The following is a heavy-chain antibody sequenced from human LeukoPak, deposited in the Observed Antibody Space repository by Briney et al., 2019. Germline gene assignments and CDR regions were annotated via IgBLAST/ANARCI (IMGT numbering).Heavy chain of an antibody. CDR1: GFTFSTYT. D-gene: IGHD2-15*01. J-gene: IGHJ4*02. CDR3: ARAWGGPSCSGGNCYSGFDY. Sequence: SGGSLRLSCAAPGFTFSTYTRNWFRQAQGKGRGWFSSFIGGISYIHYADSVKGRFTISRDNAKSSLYLQMNSLRAEDTAVYYCARAWGGPSCSGGNCYSGFDYWGQGTLVTVSS. V-gene: IGHV3-21*01. CDR2: FIGGISYI.